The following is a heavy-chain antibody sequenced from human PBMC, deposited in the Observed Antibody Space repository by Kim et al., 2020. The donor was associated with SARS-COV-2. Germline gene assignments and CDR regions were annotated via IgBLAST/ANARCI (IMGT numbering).Heavy chain of an antibody. CDR3: ARLGIDDPNRSSLYYFDY. CDR2: IYYSGST. Sequence: SETLSLTCTVSGGSISSGGYYWSWIRQHPGKGLEWIGYIYYSGSTYYNPSLKSRVTISVDTSKNQFSLKLSSVTAADTAVYYCARLGIDDPNRSSLYYFDYWGQGTLVTVSS. D-gene: IGHD6-6*01. CDR1: GGSISSGGYY. V-gene: IGHV4-31*03. J-gene: IGHJ4*02.